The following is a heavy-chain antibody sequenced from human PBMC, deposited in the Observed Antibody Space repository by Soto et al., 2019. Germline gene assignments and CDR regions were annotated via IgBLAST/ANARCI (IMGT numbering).Heavy chain of an antibody. CDR1: GFTFINSA. D-gene: IGHD1-26*01. CDR3: AAVQGGGATFNF. V-gene: IGHV1-58*02. J-gene: IGHJ4*02. Sequence: SVKVSCKASGFTFINSAIQWVRQARGQRLEWMGWIVVGSGHINYAQKFQERLSITRDMSTSTAYMELSSLTLEDTAVYYCAAVQGGGATFNFWGPGTLVKSPQ. CDR2: IVVGSGHI.